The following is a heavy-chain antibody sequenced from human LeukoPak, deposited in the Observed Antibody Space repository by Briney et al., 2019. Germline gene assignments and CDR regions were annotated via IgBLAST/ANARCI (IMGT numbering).Heavy chain of an antibody. V-gene: IGHV3-21*01. CDR1: GFTFSRYS. J-gene: IGHJ4*02. CDR2: ISSSSSHI. Sequence: SGGSLRLSCAASGFTFSRYSMNWVRQAPGKGLEWVSSISSSSSHIYYADSVKGRFTISRDNAKNSLYLQMNSLRAEDTAVYYCARGSSSTGYYFDYWGQGTLVTVSS. D-gene: IGHD3-22*01. CDR3: ARGSSSTGYYFDY.